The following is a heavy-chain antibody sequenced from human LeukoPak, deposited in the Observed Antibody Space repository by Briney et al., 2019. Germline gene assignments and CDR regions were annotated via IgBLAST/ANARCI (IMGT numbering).Heavy chain of an antibody. D-gene: IGHD6-19*01. Sequence: ASVKVSCKASGYTFTSYYKHWVRQAPGQGLEWMGIINPSGGSTSYAQKFQGRVTMTRDTSTSTVYMELSSLRPEDTAVYYCARERAVAEGMDVWGQGTTVTVSS. J-gene: IGHJ6*02. CDR2: INPSGGST. V-gene: IGHV1-46*01. CDR3: ARERAVAEGMDV. CDR1: GYTFTSYY.